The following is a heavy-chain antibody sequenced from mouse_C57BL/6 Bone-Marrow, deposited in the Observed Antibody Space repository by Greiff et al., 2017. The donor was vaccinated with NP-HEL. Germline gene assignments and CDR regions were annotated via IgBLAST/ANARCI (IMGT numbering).Heavy chain of an antibody. Sequence: VQRVESGPELARPWASVKISCQAFYTFSRRVHFAIRDTNYWMQWVKQRPGQGLEWIGAIYPGNGDNSYNQKFKATATLTADKSSSTAYMQLSSPTSEDSGVYYCEWEAPYYYCGSGQRGQGTTLTVSS. V-gene: IGHV1-87*01. J-gene: IGHJ2*01. D-gene: IGHD1-1*01. CDR3: SEDSGVYYCEWEAPYYYCGSGQ. CDR2: GQGLEWIG. CDR1: YTFSRRVH.